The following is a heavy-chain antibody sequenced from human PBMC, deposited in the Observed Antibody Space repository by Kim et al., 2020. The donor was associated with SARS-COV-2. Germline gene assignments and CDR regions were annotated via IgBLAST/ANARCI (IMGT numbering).Heavy chain of an antibody. D-gene: IGHD6-19*01. V-gene: IGHV5-51*01. CDR3: AREQWLYACDI. J-gene: IGHJ3*02. Sequence: TRYTPSSQGQVTISADKSISTAYLQWSSLKASDTAMYYCAREQWLYACDIWGQGTMVTVSS. CDR2: T.